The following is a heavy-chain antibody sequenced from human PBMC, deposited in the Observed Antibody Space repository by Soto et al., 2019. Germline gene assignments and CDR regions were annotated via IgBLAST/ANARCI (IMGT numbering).Heavy chain of an antibody. J-gene: IGHJ4*02. CDR2: IYHSGST. V-gene: IGHV4-4*02. Sequence: QVQLQESGPGLVKPSGTLSLTCAVSGGSISSSNWWSWVRQPPGKGLEWRGEIYHSGSTNYNPSPMSRVTLTIDKFKNRSSLMLSRVTGADTGVYYCARVRYSRSWYERQYYFNSWGQGNLVTVSS. CDR1: GGSISSSNW. D-gene: IGHD6-13*01. CDR3: ARVRYSRSWYERQYYFNS.